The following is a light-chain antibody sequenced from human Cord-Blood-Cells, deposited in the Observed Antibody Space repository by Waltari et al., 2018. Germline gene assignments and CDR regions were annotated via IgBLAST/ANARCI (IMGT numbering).Light chain of an antibody. Sequence: SYELTQPPSVSVSPGQTASIPCSGDQLGDKYACWYQQKPGQSPVLVIYQDSKRHSGIPERFSGSNSENTATLTISGTQAMDEADYYCQAWDSSTYVFGTGTKVTVL. J-gene: IGLJ1*01. CDR1: QLGDKY. CDR3: QAWDSSTYV. CDR2: QDS. V-gene: IGLV3-1*01.